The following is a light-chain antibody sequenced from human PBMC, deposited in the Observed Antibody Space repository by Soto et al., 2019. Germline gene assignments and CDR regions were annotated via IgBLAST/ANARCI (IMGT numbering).Light chain of an antibody. CDR2: GAS. CDR3: QQYNHWPVT. J-gene: IGKJ4*01. Sequence: EIVMTQSPATLSVSPGERVTLSCRASQSVTSNLAWYQYTPGQSPRLLISGASSGATGLPSRFSGSGFGTDFTLTIKSMQSQDDAVYYCQQYNHWPVTVGGGTKVDSK. V-gene: IGKV3-15*01. CDR1: QSVTSN.